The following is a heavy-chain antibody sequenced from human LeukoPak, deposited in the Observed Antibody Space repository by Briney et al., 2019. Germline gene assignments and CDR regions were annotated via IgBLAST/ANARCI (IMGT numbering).Heavy chain of an antibody. CDR2: IYYSGST. J-gene: IGHJ3*02. CDR3: ARETVPTLYYYYDSSGYPDAFDI. Sequence: SETLSLTFAVSGGSISSGGYSWSWIRQHPGKGLEWIGYIYYSGSTYYNPSLKSRVTISVDTSKNQFSLKLSSVTAADTAVYYCARETVPTLYYYYDSSGYPDAFDIWGQGTMVTVSS. D-gene: IGHD3-22*01. CDR1: GGSISSGGYS. V-gene: IGHV4-31*11.